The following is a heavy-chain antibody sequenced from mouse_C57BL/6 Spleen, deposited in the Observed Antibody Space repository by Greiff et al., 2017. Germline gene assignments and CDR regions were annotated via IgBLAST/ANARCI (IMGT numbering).Heavy chain of an antibody. D-gene: IGHD4-1*01. J-gene: IGHJ2*01. V-gene: IGHV1-64*01. Sequence: QVQLQQPGAELVKPGASVKLSCKASGYTFTSYWMHWVKQRPGQGLEWIGMIHPNSGSTNYNEKFKSKATLTVDKSSSTAYMQLSSLTSEDSAVYYCAGAGTRGDYFDYWGQGTTLTVSS. CDR1: GYTFTSYW. CDR2: IHPNSGST. CDR3: AGAGTRGDYFDY.